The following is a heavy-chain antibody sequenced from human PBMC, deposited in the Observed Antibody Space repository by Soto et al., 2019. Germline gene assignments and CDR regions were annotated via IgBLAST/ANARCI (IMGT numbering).Heavy chain of an antibody. V-gene: IGHV3-23*01. J-gene: IGHJ4*02. D-gene: IGHD2-15*01. CDR3: AKSPLGYCSGGSCYPPHYFDY. Sequence: EVHLLDSGGGLVQPGGSLRPSCAASGFTFSNYAMSWVRQAPGKGLEWVSGVGGSGDSTYYADSVKGRFTISRDNSKDTLYLQMNSLRAEDTAVYYCAKSPLGYCSGGSCYPPHYFDYWGQGTLVTVSS. CDR2: VGGSGDST. CDR1: GFTFSNYA.